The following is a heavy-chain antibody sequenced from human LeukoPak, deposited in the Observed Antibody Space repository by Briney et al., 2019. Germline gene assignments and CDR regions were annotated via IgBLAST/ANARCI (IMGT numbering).Heavy chain of an antibody. CDR2: INHSGST. J-gene: IGHJ4*02. Sequence: SETLSLTCAVYGGSFSGYYWSWIRQPPGKGLEWIGEINHSGSTNYNPSLKSRVTISVDTSKNQFSLKLSSVTAADAAVYYCAIHVEMATTTNYWGQGTLGTVSS. CDR1: GGSFSGYY. CDR3: AIHVEMATTTNY. D-gene: IGHD5-24*01. V-gene: IGHV4-34*01.